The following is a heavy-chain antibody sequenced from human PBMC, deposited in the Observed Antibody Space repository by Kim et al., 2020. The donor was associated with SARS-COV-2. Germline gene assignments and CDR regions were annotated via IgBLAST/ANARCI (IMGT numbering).Heavy chain of an antibody. CDR2: ISGSGGST. CDR3: AKDAAVGTLSWFDP. CDR1: GFTFSDYA. V-gene: IGHV3-23*01. Sequence: GGSLRLSCAASGFTFSDYALSWVRQAPGKGLEWVSAISGSGGSTYYADSVKGRFTISRDNSNNTLYLQMNSLRAEDTAVYYCAKDAAVGTLSWFDPWGQGTLVTVSP. D-gene: IGHD6-13*01. J-gene: IGHJ5*02.